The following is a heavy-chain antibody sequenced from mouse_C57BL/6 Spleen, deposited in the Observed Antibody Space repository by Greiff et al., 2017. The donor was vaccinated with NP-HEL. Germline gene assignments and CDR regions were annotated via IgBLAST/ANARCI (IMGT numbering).Heavy chain of an antibody. CDR1: GFTFSDYY. CDR3: ARDQGYYGSSYGGWWYFDV. CDR2: INYDGSST. D-gene: IGHD1-1*01. J-gene: IGHJ1*03. Sequence: EVKLVESEGGLVQPGSSMKLSCTASGFTFSDYYMAWVRQVPEKGLEWVANINYDGSSTYYLDSLKSRFIISRDNAKNILYLQMSSLKSEDTATYYCARDQGYYGSSYGGWWYFDVWGTGTTVTVSS. V-gene: IGHV5-16*01.